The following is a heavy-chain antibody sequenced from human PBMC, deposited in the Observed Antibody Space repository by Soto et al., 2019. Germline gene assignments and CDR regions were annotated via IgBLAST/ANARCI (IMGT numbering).Heavy chain of an antibody. CDR2: ISSSSSYT. CDR1: GFLFSSYA. V-gene: IGHV3-21*05. Sequence: GGSLRLSCEASGFLFSSYAMNWVRQAPGKGLEWVSYISSSSSYTNYADSVKGRFTISRDNAKNSLYLQMNSLRAEDTAVYYCARVDYSNDYFDYWGQGTLVTVSS. CDR3: ARVDYSNDYFDY. J-gene: IGHJ4*02. D-gene: IGHD4-4*01.